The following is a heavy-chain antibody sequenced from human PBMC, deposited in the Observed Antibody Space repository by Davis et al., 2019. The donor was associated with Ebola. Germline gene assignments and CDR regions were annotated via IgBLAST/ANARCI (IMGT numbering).Heavy chain of an antibody. V-gene: IGHV3-30*03. Sequence: GESLKISCAASGFTFSSYGMHWVRQAPGKGLEWVAVISYDGSNKYYADSVKGRFTISRDNAKNSLYLQMNSLRDEDTAVYYCARDRRDGYNPLDYWGQGTLVTVSS. CDR3: ARDRRDGYNPLDY. CDR2: ISYDGSNK. CDR1: GFTFSSYG. J-gene: IGHJ4*02. D-gene: IGHD5-24*01.